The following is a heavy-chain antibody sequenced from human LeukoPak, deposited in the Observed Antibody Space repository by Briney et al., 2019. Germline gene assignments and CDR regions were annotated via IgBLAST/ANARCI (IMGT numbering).Heavy chain of an antibody. CDR2: IYYSGST. D-gene: IGHD2-2*01. Sequence: SETLSLTCTVSGGSISSGDFYWNWIRQHPGKRLEWIGFIYYSGSTFYNPSLKSRVTISVDTSKNQFSLKLSSVTAADTAMYYCARRTSGAQFDYWGQGTLVTVSS. J-gene: IGHJ4*02. CDR1: GGSISSGDFY. V-gene: IGHV4-31*03. CDR3: ARRTSGAQFDY.